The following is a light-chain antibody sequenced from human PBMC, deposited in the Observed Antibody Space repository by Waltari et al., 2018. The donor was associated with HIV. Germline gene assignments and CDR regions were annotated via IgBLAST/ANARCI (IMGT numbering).Light chain of an antibody. CDR3: STWDESQSFQV. CDR2: SNN. J-gene: IGLJ3*02. CDR1: NSNIGSSS. V-gene: IGLV1-47*01. Sequence: QPVLTQLPSMSGTPGQTVTISCSGSNSNIGSSSMYWYQHLPGTTPRLLSYSNNARPSGVPDRFSGSKSGTSASLTISGLRSEDEADYYCSTWDESQSFQVFGGGTKVTVL.